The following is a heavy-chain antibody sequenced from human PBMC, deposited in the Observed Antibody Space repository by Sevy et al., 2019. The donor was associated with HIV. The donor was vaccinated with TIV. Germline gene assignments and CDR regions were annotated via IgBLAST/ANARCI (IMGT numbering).Heavy chain of an antibody. J-gene: IGHJ6*02. D-gene: IGHD6-13*01. CDR3: ARDRSWYFAMDV. CDR1: GFTFSSYW. Sequence: GGSLRLSCAASGFTFSSYWMSWVRQAPGKGLEWVANIKQNGSGKYYVDSVKGRLTISRDNAKNSLYLQMNSLRAEDTAVYYCARDRSWYFAMDVWGQGTTVTVSS. V-gene: IGHV3-7*01. CDR2: IKQNGSGK.